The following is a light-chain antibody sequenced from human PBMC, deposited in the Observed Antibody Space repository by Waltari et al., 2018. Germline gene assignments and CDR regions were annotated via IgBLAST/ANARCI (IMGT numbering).Light chain of an antibody. J-gene: IGLJ2*01. V-gene: IGLV3-25*03. Sequence: SYELTQPPSVSVSPGQTARITCSGDELPKQYAHWYQQKPGQAPVQVIYKDTERPSGIPERFSGSVSGTTVTLIISGVQAEDEADYYCQSADTNNIVVFGGGTKLTV. CDR3: QSADTNNIVV. CDR2: KDT. CDR1: ELPKQY.